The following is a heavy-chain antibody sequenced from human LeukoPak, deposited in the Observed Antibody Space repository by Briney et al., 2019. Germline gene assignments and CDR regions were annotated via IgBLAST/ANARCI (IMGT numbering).Heavy chain of an antibody. D-gene: IGHD6-19*01. J-gene: IGHJ4*02. CDR1: GFTFSSYS. V-gene: IGHV3-21*04. CDR2: ISSSSSYI. CDR3: ARVVGQWLPEYYFDY. Sequence: SGGSLRLSCAASGFTFSSYSMNWVRQAPGKGLEWVSSISSSSSYIYYADSVKGRFTISRDNSKNTLYLQMNSLRAEDTAVYYCARVVGQWLPEYYFDYWGQGTLVTVSS.